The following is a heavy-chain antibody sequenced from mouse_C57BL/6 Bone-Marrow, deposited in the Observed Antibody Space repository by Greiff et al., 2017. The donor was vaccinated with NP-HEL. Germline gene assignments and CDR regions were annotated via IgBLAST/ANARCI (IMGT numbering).Heavy chain of an antibody. J-gene: IGHJ4*01. Sequence: EVMLVESGGGLVQPKGSLKLSCAASGFSFNTYAMNWVRQAPGKGLEWVARIRSKSNNYATYYADSVKDRFTISRDDSESMLYLQMNNLKTEDTAMYDCVRMDLLNAMDYWGQGTSVTVSS. CDR2: IRSKSNNYAT. CDR3: VRMDLLNAMDY. CDR1: GFSFNTYA. D-gene: IGHD2-10*01. V-gene: IGHV10-1*01.